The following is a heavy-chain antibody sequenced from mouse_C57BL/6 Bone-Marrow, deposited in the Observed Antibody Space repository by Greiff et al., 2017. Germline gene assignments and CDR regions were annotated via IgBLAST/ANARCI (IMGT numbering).Heavy chain of an antibody. CDR3: ARRTTVVATRDWFAY. CDR1: GFTFSSYG. CDR2: ISSGGSYT. D-gene: IGHD1-1*01. J-gene: IGHJ3*01. Sequence: EVKLVESGGDLVKPGGSLKLSCAASGFTFSSYGMSWVRQTPDKRLEWVATISSGGSYTYYPDSVKGRFTISRDNAKNTLYLQMSSLKSEDTAMYYCARRTTVVATRDWFAYWGQGTLVTVSA. V-gene: IGHV5-6*02.